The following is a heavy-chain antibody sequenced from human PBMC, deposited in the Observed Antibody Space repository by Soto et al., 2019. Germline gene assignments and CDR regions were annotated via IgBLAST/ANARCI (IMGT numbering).Heavy chain of an antibody. V-gene: IGHV4-4*02. J-gene: IGHJ4*02. D-gene: IGHD1-26*01. CDR2: IYHSGST. CDR3: ARVLLRGYEVGAPTQIDY. CDR1: GGSISSSNW. Sequence: QVQLQESGPGLVKPSGTLSLTCAVSGGSISSSNWWSWVRQPPGKGLEWIGEIYHSGSTNYNPSLMSRVTISVDKSKNQFSLELSSVTAADTAVYYCARVLLRGYEVGAPTQIDYWGQGTLVTVSS.